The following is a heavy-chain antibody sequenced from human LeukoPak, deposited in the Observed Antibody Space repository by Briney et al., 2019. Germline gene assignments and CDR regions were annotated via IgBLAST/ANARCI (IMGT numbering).Heavy chain of an antibody. CDR1: GFTFSSYA. Sequence: GGSLRLSCAASGFTFSSYAMSWVRQAPGKGMEWVSAISGSGGSTYYADSVKGRFTISRDNAKNSLYLQMNSLRAEDTAVYYCARAYYDSSGYHYFDYWGQGTLVTVSS. CDR2: ISGSGGST. V-gene: IGHV3-23*01. J-gene: IGHJ4*02. D-gene: IGHD3-22*01. CDR3: ARAYYDSSGYHYFDY.